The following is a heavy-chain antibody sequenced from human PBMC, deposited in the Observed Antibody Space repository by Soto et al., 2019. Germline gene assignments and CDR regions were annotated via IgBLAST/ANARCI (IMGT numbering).Heavy chain of an antibody. CDR1: GGTFSSYT. J-gene: IGHJ4*02. D-gene: IGHD4-17*01. CDR2: IIPILGIA. Sequence: QVQLVQSGAEVKKPGSSVKVSCKASGGTFSSYTISWVRQAPGQGLEWMGRIIPILGIANYAQKFQGRVTITEDKSTSTAYMELSSLRSEDTAVYYCARQTTVTTFDYWGQGTLVTVSS. CDR3: ARQTTVTTFDY. V-gene: IGHV1-69*02.